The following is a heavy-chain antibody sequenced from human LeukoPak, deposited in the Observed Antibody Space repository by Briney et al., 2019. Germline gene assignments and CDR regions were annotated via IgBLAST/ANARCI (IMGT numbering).Heavy chain of an antibody. CDR2: ISYDGSNK. CDR1: GFTFSSYA. Sequence: GGSLRLSCAASGFTFSSYAMHWVRQAPGKGLEWVAVISYDGSNKYYADSVKGRFTISRDNSKNTLYLQMNSLRAEDTAVYYCARDLPNPMVWGVNYYYGMDVWGQGTTVTVSS. CDR3: ARDLPNPMVWGVNYYYGMDV. D-gene: IGHD3-10*01. J-gene: IGHJ6*02. V-gene: IGHV3-30-3*01.